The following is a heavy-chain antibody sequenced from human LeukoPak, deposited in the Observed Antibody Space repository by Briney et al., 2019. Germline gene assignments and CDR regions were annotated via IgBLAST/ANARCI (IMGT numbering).Heavy chain of an antibody. Sequence: GGSLRLSCAASGFTFSSYAMHWVRQAPGKGLEWVSYISSSGSKIYYADSVKGRFTLSRDKAKNSLYLQMNSLRAEDTAVYYCAELGITMIGGVWGKGTTVTISS. D-gene: IGHD3-10*02. CDR1: GFTFSSYA. CDR2: ISSSGSKI. CDR3: AELGITMIGGV. J-gene: IGHJ6*04. V-gene: IGHV3-21*01.